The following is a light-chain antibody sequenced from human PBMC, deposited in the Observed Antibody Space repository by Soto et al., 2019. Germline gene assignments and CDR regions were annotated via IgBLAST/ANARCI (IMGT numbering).Light chain of an antibody. CDR1: QSVRSTY. V-gene: IGKV3-20*01. J-gene: IGKJ1*01. Sequence: DIVMTQSPDSLSLSPGERATLSCRASQSVRSTYVAWYQQKPGQAPRLLIFDASSRATGIPDRFSGSGSGTDFTLTISRLEPEDFAVYYCHQYGTSPATFGQGTKVEIK. CDR2: DAS. CDR3: HQYGTSPAT.